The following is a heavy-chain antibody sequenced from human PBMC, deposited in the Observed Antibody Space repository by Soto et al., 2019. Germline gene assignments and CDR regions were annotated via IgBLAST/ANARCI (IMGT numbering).Heavy chain of an antibody. V-gene: IGHV3-30*18. Sequence: QVQLVESGGGVVQPGRSLRLSCAASGFTFSSSAMHWVRRAPGKGLEWVAVIAYDGSNKYYADSVKGRFTISRDNSKNTMYLQMNSLRAEDTAVYYCAKAGGNRNWYFDYWGQGTLVTVSS. J-gene: IGHJ4*02. CDR1: GFTFSSSA. D-gene: IGHD1-1*01. CDR2: IAYDGSNK. CDR3: AKAGGNRNWYFDY.